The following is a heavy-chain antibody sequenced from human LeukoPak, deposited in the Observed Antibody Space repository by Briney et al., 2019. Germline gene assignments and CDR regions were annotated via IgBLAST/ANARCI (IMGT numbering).Heavy chain of an antibody. CDR2: ISGSGVST. CDR1: GFTFSSYA. V-gene: IGHV3-23*01. CDR3: AKGDCSSTSCYLFDY. D-gene: IGHD2-2*01. J-gene: IGHJ4*02. Sequence: GGSLRLSCAASGFTFSSYAMSWVRQAPGKGLEWVSTISGSGVSTYYVDSVKGRFTISRDNAKNSLYLQMNSLRAEDTALYYCAKGDCSSTSCYLFDYWGQGTLVNVSS.